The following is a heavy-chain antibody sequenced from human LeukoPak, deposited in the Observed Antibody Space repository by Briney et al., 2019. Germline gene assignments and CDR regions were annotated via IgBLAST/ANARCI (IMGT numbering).Heavy chain of an antibody. CDR3: ARDRYWSGKFDL. D-gene: IGHD2-8*02. CDR1: GYTFTTYY. CDR2: ISAYNGNT. J-gene: IGHJ2*01. Sequence: ASVKVSCKASGYTFTTYYVHWVRQAPGQGLEWMGWISAYNGNTNYAQKLQGRVTMTTDTSTSTAYMELRSLRSDDTAVYYCARDRYWSGKFDLWGRGTLVTVSS. V-gene: IGHV1-18*04.